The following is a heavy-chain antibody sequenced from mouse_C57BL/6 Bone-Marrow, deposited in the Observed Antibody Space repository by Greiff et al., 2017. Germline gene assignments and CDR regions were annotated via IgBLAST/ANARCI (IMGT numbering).Heavy chain of an antibody. J-gene: IGHJ4*01. V-gene: IGHV1-81*01. Sequence: QVHVKQSGAELARPGASVKLSCKASGYTFTSYGISWVKQRTGQGLEWIGEIYPRSGNTYYNEKFKGKATLTADKSSSTAYMELRSLTSEDSAVYFCARGGYSNNAMDYWGQGTSVTVSS. D-gene: IGHD2-5*01. CDR2: IYPRSGNT. CDR1: GYTFTSYG. CDR3: ARGGYSNNAMDY.